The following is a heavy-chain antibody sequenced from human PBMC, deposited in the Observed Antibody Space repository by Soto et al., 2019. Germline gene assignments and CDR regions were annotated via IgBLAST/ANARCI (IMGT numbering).Heavy chain of an antibody. V-gene: IGHV4-34*01. D-gene: IGHD6-19*01. CDR1: AGSFSHYY. J-gene: IGHJ3*02. CDR3: ARGGSSDWQVALDI. Sequence: PSETLSLTCAVYAGSFSHYYWNWIRQCPGKGLEWIGKIKHSGNSNYNQSRRSRVSISVDMSKNQFSLRLTSVTAADTAVYYCARGGSSDWQVALDIWGQGTMVTVSS. CDR2: IKHSGNS.